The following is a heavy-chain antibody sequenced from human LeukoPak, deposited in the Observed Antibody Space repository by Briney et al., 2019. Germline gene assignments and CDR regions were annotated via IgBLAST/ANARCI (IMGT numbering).Heavy chain of an antibody. D-gene: IGHD3-10*01. CDR3: AITWFGDQRGNY. J-gene: IGHJ4*02. CDR1: GGSISSSNW. Sequence: SGTLSLTCAVSGGSISSSNWWSWVRQPPGKGLEWIGEIYHSGSTYYNPSLKSRVTISVDTSKNQFSLKLSSVTAADTAVYYCAITWFGDQRGNYWGQGTLVTVSS. V-gene: IGHV4-4*02. CDR2: IYHSGST.